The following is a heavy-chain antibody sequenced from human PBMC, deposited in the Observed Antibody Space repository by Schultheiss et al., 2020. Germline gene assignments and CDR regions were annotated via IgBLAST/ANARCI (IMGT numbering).Heavy chain of an antibody. J-gene: IGHJ4*02. CDR3: ATQDHSSGWYS. CDR2: IYYSGRT. Sequence: SQTLSLTCTVSGGSISSSSYYWGWIRQHPGRGLEWIGFIYYSGRTSYNPSLTSRVAISIDTSNNQFSLKLTSVTAADTAVYYCATQDHSSGWYSWGQGTLVTVSS. D-gene: IGHD6-19*01. V-gene: IGHV4-31*03. CDR1: GGSISSSSYY.